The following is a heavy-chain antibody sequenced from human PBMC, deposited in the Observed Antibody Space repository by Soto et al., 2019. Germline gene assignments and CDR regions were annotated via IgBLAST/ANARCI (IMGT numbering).Heavy chain of an antibody. CDR2: INPSGGST. J-gene: IGHJ5*02. CDR1: GYTFTSYY. D-gene: IGHD2-2*02. CDR3: ARGGYCSSTSCYTDGWFDP. Sequence: QVQLVQSGAEVKKPGASVKVSCKASGYTFTSYYMHWVRQAPGQGLEWMGIINPSGGSTSYAQKFQGRVTMTRDTSASTVYMELSSLRSEDTAVYYCARGGYCSSTSCYTDGWFDPWGQGTLVTVSS. V-gene: IGHV1-46*01.